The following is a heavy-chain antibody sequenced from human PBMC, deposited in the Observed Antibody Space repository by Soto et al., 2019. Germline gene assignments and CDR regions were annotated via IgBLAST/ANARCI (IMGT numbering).Heavy chain of an antibody. D-gene: IGHD5-18*01. CDR2: IYHSGST. Sequence: SETLSLTCAVSGYSISSGYYWGWIRQPPGKGLEWIGSIYHSGSTYYNPSLKSRVTISVDTSKNQFSLKLSSVTAADTAVYYCARAIRGYGSYYFDYWGQGXLVTVYS. J-gene: IGHJ4*02. V-gene: IGHV4-38-2*01. CDR1: GYSISSGYY. CDR3: ARAIRGYGSYYFDY.